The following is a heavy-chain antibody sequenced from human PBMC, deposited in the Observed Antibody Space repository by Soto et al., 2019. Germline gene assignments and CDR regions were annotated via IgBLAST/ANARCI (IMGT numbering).Heavy chain of an antibody. CDR1: GFPFDDYA. Sequence: GGSLRLSCAASGFPFDDYAMHWVRQAPGKGLEWVSGISWNSGSIGYADSVKGRFTISRDNAKNSLYLQMNSLRAEDTALYYCAKDKYSGSRPRGYYYGMDVWGQGTTVTVSS. CDR2: ISWNSGSI. D-gene: IGHD5-12*01. V-gene: IGHV3-9*01. CDR3: AKDKYSGSRPRGYYYGMDV. J-gene: IGHJ6*02.